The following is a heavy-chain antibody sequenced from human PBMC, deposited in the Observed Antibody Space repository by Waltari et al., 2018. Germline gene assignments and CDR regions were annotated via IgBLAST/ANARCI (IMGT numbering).Heavy chain of an antibody. V-gene: IGHV1-24*01. J-gene: IGHJ4*02. D-gene: IGHD2-15*01. CDR2: CHPERRDT. CDR3: ATDWGYCSDDSCYVGERGDY. Sequence: VQLIQSGAEVKKPGASVRLSCKVSGYSLTELSIHWVRQPPGKGLEWMGGCHPERRDTTYAQRFQGRVTMTEDTSTDTAYMELRSLTSDDTAVFYCATDWGYCSDDSCYVGERGDYWGQGTLVSVSS. CDR1: GYSLTELS.